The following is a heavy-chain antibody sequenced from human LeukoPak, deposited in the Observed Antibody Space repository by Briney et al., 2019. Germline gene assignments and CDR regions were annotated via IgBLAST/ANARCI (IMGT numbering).Heavy chain of an antibody. J-gene: IGHJ6*02. CDR3: AREYDSSGYSYYGMDV. Sequence: ASVKVSCKASGYTFTGYYMHWVRQAPGQGLEWMGWINPNSGGTNYAQKFQGRVTMTGDTSISTAYMELSRLRSDDTAVYYCAREYDSSGYSYYGMDVWGQGTTVTVSS. D-gene: IGHD3-22*01. V-gene: IGHV1-2*02. CDR2: INPNSGGT. CDR1: GYTFTGYY.